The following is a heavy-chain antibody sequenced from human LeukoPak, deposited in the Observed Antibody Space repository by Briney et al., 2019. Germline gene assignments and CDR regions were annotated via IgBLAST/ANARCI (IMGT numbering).Heavy chain of an antibody. CDR2: INHSGST. CDR1: GGSFSGYY. V-gene: IGHV4-34*01. D-gene: IGHD3-10*01. CDR3: KRFGELDAFDI. J-gene: IGHJ3*02. Sequence: SETLSLTCAVCGGSFSGYYWSWIRQPPGKGLEWIGEINHSGSTNYNPSLKSRVTISVDTSKNQFSLKLSSVTAADTAVYYCKRFGELDAFDIWGQGTMVTVSS.